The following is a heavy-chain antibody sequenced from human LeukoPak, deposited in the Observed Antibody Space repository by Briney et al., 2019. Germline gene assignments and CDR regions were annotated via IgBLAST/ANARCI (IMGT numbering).Heavy chain of an antibody. CDR3: ARDYYYYDSSGYYVTAHDAFDI. CDR2: IKQDGSEK. J-gene: IGHJ3*02. V-gene: IGHV3-7*01. D-gene: IGHD3-22*01. CDR1: GFTFSSYG. Sequence: GGSLRLSCAASGFTFSSYGMHWVRQAPGKGLEWVANIKQDGSEKYYVDSVKGRFTISRDNAKNSLYLQMNSLRAEDTAVYYCARDYYYYDSSGYYVTAHDAFDIWGQGTMVTVSS.